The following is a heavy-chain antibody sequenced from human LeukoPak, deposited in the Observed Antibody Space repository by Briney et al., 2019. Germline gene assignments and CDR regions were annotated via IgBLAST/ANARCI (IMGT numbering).Heavy chain of an antibody. Sequence: GASVKVSCKASGYTFTSYDINWVRQATGQGLEWMGWMNPNCGNTGYAQKFQGRVTMTRNTSISTAYMELSSLRSEDTAVYYYAREGRRYFDWLSYWGQGTLVTVSS. CDR1: GYTFTSYD. D-gene: IGHD3-9*01. CDR3: AREGRRYFDWLSY. J-gene: IGHJ4*02. V-gene: IGHV1-8*01. CDR2: MNPNCGNT.